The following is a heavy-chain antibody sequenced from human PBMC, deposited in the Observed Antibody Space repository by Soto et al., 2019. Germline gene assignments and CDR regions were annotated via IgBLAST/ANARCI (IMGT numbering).Heavy chain of an antibody. Sequence: EVQLVESGGGLVQPGGSLRLSCAASGFTFSSYSMNWVRQAPGQGLEWVSYISSSSSTIYYADSVKGRFTISRDNAKNSLYLQMNSLRDEDTAVYYCARFWGSGWYPGGFDYWGQGTLVTVSS. CDR1: GFTFSSYS. V-gene: IGHV3-48*02. J-gene: IGHJ4*02. CDR3: ARFWGSGWYPGGFDY. D-gene: IGHD6-19*01. CDR2: ISSSSSTI.